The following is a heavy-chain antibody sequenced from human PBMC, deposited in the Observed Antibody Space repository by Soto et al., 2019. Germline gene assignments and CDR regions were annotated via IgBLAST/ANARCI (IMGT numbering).Heavy chain of an antibody. CDR1: GGSISSGGYY. CDR2: IYYSGST. J-gene: IGHJ6*02. CDR3: AREKLGYSNPGYYYYGMDV. D-gene: IGHD4-4*01. V-gene: IGHV4-31*03. Sequence: SETLSLTCTVSGGSISSGGYYWSWIRQHPGKGLEWIRYIYYSGSTYYNPSLKSRVTISVDTSKNQFSLKLSSVTAADTAVYYCAREKLGYSNPGYYYYGMDVWGQGTTVTVSS.